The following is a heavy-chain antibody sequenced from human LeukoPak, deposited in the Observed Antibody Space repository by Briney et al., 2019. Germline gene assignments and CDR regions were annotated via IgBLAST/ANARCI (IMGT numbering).Heavy chain of an antibody. J-gene: IGHJ4*02. Sequence: PGGSLRLSCAASGFTSSSYWMSWVRQAPGNGLEWVANIKEDGSEKYYVDSVKGRFTVFRDNAKKSLYLRMNSLRDEDTAVYYCATPMRFDYWGQGTLVTVSS. V-gene: IGHV3-7*03. CDR2: IKEDGSEK. CDR1: GFTSSSYW. CDR3: ATPMRFDY.